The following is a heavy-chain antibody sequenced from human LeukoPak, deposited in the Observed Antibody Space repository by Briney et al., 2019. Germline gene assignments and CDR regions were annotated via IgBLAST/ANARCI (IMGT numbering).Heavy chain of an antibody. V-gene: IGHV1-18*01. CDR3: AREGTYYDILTGYHLWLNYYYYGMDV. D-gene: IGHD3-9*01. CDR2: ISAYNGNT. CDR1: GYTFTSYG. J-gene: IGHJ6*02. Sequence: ASVKVSCKASGYTFTSYGISWVRQAPGQGLEWMGWISAYNGNTNYAQKLQGRVTMTTDTSTSTAYMELRSLRSDDTAVYYCAREGTYYDILTGYHLWLNYYYYGMDVWGQGTTVTVFS.